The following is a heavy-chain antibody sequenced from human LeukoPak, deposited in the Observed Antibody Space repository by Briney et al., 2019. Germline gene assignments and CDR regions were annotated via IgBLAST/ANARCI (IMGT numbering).Heavy chain of an antibody. CDR2: IYYSGST. Sequence: PSETLSLTCTVSGGSISSYYWSWIRQPPGKGLGWIGYIYYSGSTNYNPSLKSRVTISVDTSKNQFSLKLSSVTAADTAVYYCARDNDMGFEYWGQGTLVTVSS. CDR3: ARDNDMGFEY. J-gene: IGHJ4*02. CDR1: GGSISSYY. D-gene: IGHD3-9*01. V-gene: IGHV4-59*01.